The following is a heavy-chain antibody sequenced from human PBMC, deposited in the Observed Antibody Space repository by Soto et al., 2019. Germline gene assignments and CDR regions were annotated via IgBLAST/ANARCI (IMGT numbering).Heavy chain of an antibody. CDR2: ISPYNGNT. Sequence: ASVKVSCKASGYTFTSYGISWVRQAPGQGLEWMGWISPYNGNTNYARKLQGRVTMTTDTSTSTAYMELRSLRSDNTAVYYCARDLSDSGGFDPWGQGTLVTVSS. J-gene: IGHJ5*02. V-gene: IGHV1-18*01. CDR1: GYTFTSYG. D-gene: IGHD3-10*01. CDR3: ARDLSDSGGFDP.